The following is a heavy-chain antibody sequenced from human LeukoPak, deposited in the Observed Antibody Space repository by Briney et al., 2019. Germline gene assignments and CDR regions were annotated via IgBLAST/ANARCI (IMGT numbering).Heavy chain of an antibody. CDR3: AKSSTIFGVVKPFDY. V-gene: IGHV4-4*02. Sequence: SETLSLTCAVSGGSISSSNWWSWVRQPPGKGLEWIGGIYHSGSTNYNPSLKSRVTISVDKSKNQFSLKLSSVTAADTAVYYCAKSSTIFGVVKPFDYWGQGTLVTVSS. CDR2: IYHSGST. CDR1: GGSISSSNW. J-gene: IGHJ4*02. D-gene: IGHD3-3*01.